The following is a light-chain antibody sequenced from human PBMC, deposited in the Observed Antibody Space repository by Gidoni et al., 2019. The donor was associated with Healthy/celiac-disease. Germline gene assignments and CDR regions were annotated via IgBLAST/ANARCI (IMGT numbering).Light chain of an antibody. Sequence: EIVMTQSPATLSVSPGESATLSCRASQSVSSTLAWYQQKPGQAPRPLIYGASTRATGIPARFSGSGSGTEFTLTISSLQSEDFAVYYCQQYNNWPLLTFGGETKVEVK. CDR3: QQYNNWPLLT. CDR1: QSVSST. CDR2: GAS. V-gene: IGKV3-15*01. J-gene: IGKJ4*01.